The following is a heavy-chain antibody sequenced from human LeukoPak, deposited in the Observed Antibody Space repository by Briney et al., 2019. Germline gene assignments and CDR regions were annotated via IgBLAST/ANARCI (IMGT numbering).Heavy chain of an antibody. Sequence: GASVKASCKASGYTFTSYGISWVRQAPGQGLEWMGWISAYNGNTNYAQKLQGRVTMTTDTSTSTAYMELRSLRSDDTAVYYCARDSSSGWYLFNWFDPWGQGTLVTVSS. CDR2: ISAYNGNT. CDR3: ARDSSSGWYLFNWFDP. J-gene: IGHJ5*02. V-gene: IGHV1-18*01. D-gene: IGHD6-19*01. CDR1: GYTFTSYG.